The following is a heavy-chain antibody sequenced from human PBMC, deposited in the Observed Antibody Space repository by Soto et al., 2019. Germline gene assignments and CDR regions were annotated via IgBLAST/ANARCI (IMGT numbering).Heavy chain of an antibody. V-gene: IGHV3-23*01. J-gene: IGHJ5*01. Sequence: PGGSLRLSCAASGFTFSSYAMSWVRQAPGKGLEWVSAISGSGGSTYYADSVKGRFTISRDNSKNTLYLQMNSLRAEDTAVYYCAKALTADDFWSGYFRANLFASWGQGTLVPVSS. D-gene: IGHD3-3*01. CDR3: AKALTADDFWSGYFRANLFAS. CDR2: ISGSGGST. CDR1: GFTFSSYA.